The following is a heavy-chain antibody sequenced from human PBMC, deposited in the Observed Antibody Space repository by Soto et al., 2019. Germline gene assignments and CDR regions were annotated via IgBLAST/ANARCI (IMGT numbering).Heavy chain of an antibody. Sequence: PSETLSLTCTVSGGSISSYYWSWIRQPPGEGLEWIGYIYHSGSTYYNPSLKSRVTISVDRSKNQFSLKLSSVTAADTAVYYCARVPDLWGQGTLVPVSS. V-gene: IGHV4-59*12. CDR2: IYHSGST. CDR3: ARVPDL. CDR1: GGSISSYY. D-gene: IGHD2-2*01. J-gene: IGHJ4*02.